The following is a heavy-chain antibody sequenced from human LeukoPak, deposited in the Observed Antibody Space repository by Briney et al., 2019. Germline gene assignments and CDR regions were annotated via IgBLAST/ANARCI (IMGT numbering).Heavy chain of an antibody. CDR1: GGTFSSYA. CDR2: IIPIFGTA. CDR3: ARPRYCTNGVCYREYFQH. V-gene: IGHV1-69*13. J-gene: IGHJ1*01. D-gene: IGHD2-8*01. Sequence: SVKVSCKASGGTFSSYAISWVRQAPGQGLEWMGGIIPIFGTANYAQKFQGRVTITADESTSTAYMELSSLRSEDTAVYYCARPRYCTNGVCYREYFQHWGQGTLVTVSS.